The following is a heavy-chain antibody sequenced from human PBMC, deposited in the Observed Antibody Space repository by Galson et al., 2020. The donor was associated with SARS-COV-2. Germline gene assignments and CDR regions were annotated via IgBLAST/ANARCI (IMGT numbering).Heavy chain of an antibody. J-gene: IGHJ4*02. V-gene: IGHV3-30*02. Sequence: QLGESLKISCATSGFTFTNYGIHWVRQAPGKGLEWVAFIGFDGKGKYYVDSVKGRFTVSRDNSKNTVFLQMDSLRSEDVGIYYCAKDAMDTAMKPPYYCDYWGQGTLVTVSS. CDR3: AKDAMDTAMKPPYYCDY. CDR1: GFTFTNYG. CDR2: IGFDGKGK. D-gene: IGHD5-18*01.